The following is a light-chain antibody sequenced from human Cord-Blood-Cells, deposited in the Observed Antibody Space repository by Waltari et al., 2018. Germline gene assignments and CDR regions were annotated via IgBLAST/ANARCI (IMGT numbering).Light chain of an antibody. CDR3: SSYTSSSRV. J-gene: IGLJ3*02. CDR1: SRAVGGYKY. V-gene: IGLV2-14*03. CDR2: DVS. Sequence: QFALAHPAPVSGSPGQSTTIPCTGTSRAVGGYKYDSWYQQHPGKTPILMIYDVSNRPSGFSNRFSGSKCGNTSSLTISGLQAEDEADYYCSSYTSSSRVFGGGTKLTVL.